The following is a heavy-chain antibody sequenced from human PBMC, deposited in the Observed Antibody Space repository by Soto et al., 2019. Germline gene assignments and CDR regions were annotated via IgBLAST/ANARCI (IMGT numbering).Heavy chain of an antibody. V-gene: IGHV3-49*03. J-gene: IGHJ1*01. CDR3: TRGEIHDYTFQH. Sequence: GGSLRLSCRASGFTFPNYAVSWFRQAPGKGLEWVGYIRSKTYRETTDYGPSVKDRFTISRDDSTSIAYLHMNTLKTEDTAVYYCTRGEIHDYTFQHWGQGTLVTVSS. CDR2: IRSKTYRETT. D-gene: IGHD4-4*01. CDR1: GFTFPNYA.